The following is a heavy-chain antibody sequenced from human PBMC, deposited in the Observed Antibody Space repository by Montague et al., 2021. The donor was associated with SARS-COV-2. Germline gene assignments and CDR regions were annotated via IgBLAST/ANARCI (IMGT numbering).Heavy chain of an antibody. CDR1: GFSLSTSGMC. Sequence: PALVKPTQTLTLTCTFSGFSLSTSGMCVSWIRQPPGKALEWLARIDWDDDKYYSTSLKTRLTISKDTSKNQVVLTMTNMDPVATATYYCARRTYDILTGYDYGMDVWGQGTTVTVSS. V-gene: IGHV2-70*11. CDR3: ARRTYDILTGYDYGMDV. CDR2: IDWDDDK. D-gene: IGHD3-9*01. J-gene: IGHJ6*02.